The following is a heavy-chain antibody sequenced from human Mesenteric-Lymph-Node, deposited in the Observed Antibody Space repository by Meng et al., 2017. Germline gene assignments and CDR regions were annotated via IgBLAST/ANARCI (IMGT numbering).Heavy chain of an antibody. D-gene: IGHD1-26*01. CDR3: ARVAVGISSFDY. CDR1: GASVPSNSAD. V-gene: IGHV6-1*01. J-gene: IGHJ4*02. CDR2: TYYRSKWYN. Sequence: SGQGIVTPLTPSHLSAAITGASVPSNSADGHWIRQSPSRGIEWLGRTYYRSKWYNAYAVSVKSRITINPDTSKNQFSLQLNSVNPEDTAVYYCARVAVGISSFDYWGQGTLVTVSS.